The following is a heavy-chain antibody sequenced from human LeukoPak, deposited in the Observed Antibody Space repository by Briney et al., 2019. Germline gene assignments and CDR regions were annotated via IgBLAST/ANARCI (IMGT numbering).Heavy chain of an antibody. CDR3: AKAADIVVVPAATFDP. D-gene: IGHD2-2*01. Sequence: GRSLRLSCAASGFTFDDYAMHWVRQAPGKGLEWVSGISGSGGSRYYADSVKGRFTISRDNSKNTLYLQMNSLRAEDTAVYYCAKAADIVVVPAATFDPWGQGTLVTVSS. CDR2: ISGSGGSR. CDR1: GFTFDDYA. J-gene: IGHJ5*02. V-gene: IGHV3-23*01.